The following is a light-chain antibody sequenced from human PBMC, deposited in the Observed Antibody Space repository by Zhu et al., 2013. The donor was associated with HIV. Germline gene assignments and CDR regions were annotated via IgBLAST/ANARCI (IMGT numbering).Light chain of an antibody. CDR3: LQDYTYPWT. CDR1: QDIGND. Sequence: AIHMTQSPSSLSASIGDRVTITCRASQDIGNDLGWYQQKPGKAPNLLIYAASSLQSGVPSRFSGSGSGTDFTLTISSLQPEDFATYFCLQDYTYPWTFGQGTKVES. J-gene: IGKJ1*01. CDR2: AAS. V-gene: IGKV1-6*01.